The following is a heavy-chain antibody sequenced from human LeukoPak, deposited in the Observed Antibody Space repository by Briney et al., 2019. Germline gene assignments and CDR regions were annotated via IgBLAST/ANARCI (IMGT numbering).Heavy chain of an antibody. V-gene: IGHV4-34*01. CDR2: INNSGST. CDR3: ARRSTKGNYDYVWGSYRPTYYFDY. Sequence: SGTLSLTCAVYGGSFSGYYWSWIRQPPGKGLEWIGEINNSGSTHYNPSLKSRVTISVDTSKNQFSLKLSSVTAADTAVYYCARRSTKGNYDYVWGSYRPTYYFDYWGQGTLVTVSS. J-gene: IGHJ4*02. D-gene: IGHD3-16*02. CDR1: GGSFSGYY.